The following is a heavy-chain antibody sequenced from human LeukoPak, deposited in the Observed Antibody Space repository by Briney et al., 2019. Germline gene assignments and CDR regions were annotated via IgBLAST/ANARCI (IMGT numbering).Heavy chain of an antibody. Sequence: SETLSLTYTVSGRSISSYYWSWIRQPPGKGLEWIGYIYYSGSTNYNPSLKSRVTISVDTSKNQFSLKLSSVTAADTAVYDCARNRRSRIAVAGTGFDYWGQGTLVTVSS. J-gene: IGHJ4*02. CDR3: ARNRRSRIAVAGTGFDY. CDR2: IYYSGST. CDR1: GRSISSYY. D-gene: IGHD6-19*01. V-gene: IGHV4-59*01.